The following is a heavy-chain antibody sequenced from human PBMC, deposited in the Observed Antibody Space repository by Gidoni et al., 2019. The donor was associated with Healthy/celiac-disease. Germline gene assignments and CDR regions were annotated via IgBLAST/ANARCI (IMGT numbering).Heavy chain of an antibody. Sequence: QVQLHESGPGLVKPSGSLSLTCAVSGGPISSINVWSWVRQPPGKGREWIGESYHSGSTNYNTSLKSRVTIAVDKSKNQFSLKLSSVTAADTAVYYCARFPDEYRSSSGLYYYYYMDVWGKGTTVTVSS. J-gene: IGHJ6*03. CDR1: GGPISSINV. CDR2: SYHSGST. CDR3: ARFPDEYRSSSGLYYYYYMDV. D-gene: IGHD6-6*01. V-gene: IGHV4-4*02.